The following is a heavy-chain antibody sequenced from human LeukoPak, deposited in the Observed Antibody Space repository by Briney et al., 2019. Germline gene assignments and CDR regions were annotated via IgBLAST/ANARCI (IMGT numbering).Heavy chain of an antibody. J-gene: IGHJ4*02. CDR1: GFTFSSYA. D-gene: IGHD6-6*01. CDR2: ISGSGGST. V-gene: IGHV3-23*01. CDR3: AKTGGWARLAARPESRGYIDY. Sequence: GGSLRLSCAASGFTFSSYAMSWVRQAPGKGLEWVSAISGSGGSTYYADSVKGRFTISRDNSKNTLYLQMNSLRAEDTAVYYCAKTGGWARLAARPESRGYIDYWGQGTLVTVSS.